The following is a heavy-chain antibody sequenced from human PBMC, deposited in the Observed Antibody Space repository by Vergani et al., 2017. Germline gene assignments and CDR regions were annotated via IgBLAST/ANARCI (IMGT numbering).Heavy chain of an antibody. J-gene: IGHJ4*02. CDR2: ISYDGSNK. V-gene: IGHV3-30-3*01. Sequence: QVQLVESGGGVVQPGRSLRLSCAASGFTFSSYAMHWVRQAPGKGLEWVAVISYDGSNKYYADSVKGRFTISRDNSKNTLYLQMNSLRAEDTAVYYCARERNYYGSGSLFWPDYYWGQGTLVTVSS. CDR1: GFTFSSYA. D-gene: IGHD3-10*01. CDR3: ARERNYYGSGSLFWPDYY.